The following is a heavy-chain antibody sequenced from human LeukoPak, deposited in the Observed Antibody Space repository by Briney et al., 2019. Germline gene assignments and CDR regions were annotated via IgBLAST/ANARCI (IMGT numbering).Heavy chain of an antibody. J-gene: IGHJ4*02. CDR3: ARGRRKGITMIVVVKVCPYFDY. Sequence: PSESLSLTCAVYGGSFSGYYWSWIRQPPGKGLEWIGEINHSVSTNYNPSLKSRVTISVDTSKNQFSLKLSSVTAADTAVYYCARGRRKGITMIVVVKVCPYFDYWGQGTLVTVSS. V-gene: IGHV4-34*01. D-gene: IGHD3-22*01. CDR2: INHSVST. CDR1: GGSFSGYY.